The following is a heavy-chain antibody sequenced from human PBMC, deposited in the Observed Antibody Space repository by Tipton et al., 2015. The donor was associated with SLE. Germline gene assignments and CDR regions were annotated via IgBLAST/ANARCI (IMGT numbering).Heavy chain of an antibody. Sequence: SLRLSCAASGFTFSSYSMNWVRQAPGKGLEWVSSISSSSSYIYYADPVKGRFTISRDNAKNSLYLQMNSLRAEDTAVYYCARDEEEQQLVAFDIWGQGTMVTVSS. V-gene: IGHV3-21*03. CDR1: GFTFSSYS. J-gene: IGHJ3*02. D-gene: IGHD6-13*01. CDR3: ARDEEEQQLVAFDI. CDR2: ISSSSSYI.